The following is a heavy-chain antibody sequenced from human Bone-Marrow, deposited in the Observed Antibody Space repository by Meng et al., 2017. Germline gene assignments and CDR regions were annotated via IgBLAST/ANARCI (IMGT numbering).Heavy chain of an antibody. D-gene: IGHD3-22*01. CDR2: IYYSGST. Sequence: SETLSLTCTVSGGSISSYYWSWIRQPPGKGLEWIGYIYYSGSTNYNPSLKSRVTISVDTSKNQFSLKLSSVTAADTAVYYCARLANKYYYDSSGYYYTFYYFDYWGQGTLVTVPQ. CDR1: GGSISSYY. J-gene: IGHJ4*02. V-gene: IGHV4-59*01. CDR3: ARLANKYYYDSSGYYYTFYYFDY.